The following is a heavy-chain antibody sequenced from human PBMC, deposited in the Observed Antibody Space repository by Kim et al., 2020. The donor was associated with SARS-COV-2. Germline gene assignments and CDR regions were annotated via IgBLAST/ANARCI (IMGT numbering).Heavy chain of an antibody. CDR2: IYNNGGT. V-gene: IGHV4-31*03. CDR3: ARGTPLDY. CDR1: GGSVSSGDFY. J-gene: IGHJ4*02. Sequence: SETLSLTCTVSGGSVSSGDFYWTWVRHHPGKGLEWIGYIYNNGGTKYNPSLQSRVTISADTSKNQFSLNLSSVTAADTAVYYCARGTPLDYWGQGVLVT.